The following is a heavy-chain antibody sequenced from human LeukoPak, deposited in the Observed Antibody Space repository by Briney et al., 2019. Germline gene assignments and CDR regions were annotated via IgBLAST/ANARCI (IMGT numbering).Heavy chain of an antibody. Sequence: ASVKVSCTASGGTFSSYGISWVRQAPGQGLEWMGGIIPIFGTANYAQKFQGRVTITADESTSTAYMELSSLRSEDTAVYYCARTGENPPAATLYGMDVWGQGTTVTVSS. CDR3: ARTGENPPAATLYGMDV. J-gene: IGHJ6*02. CDR1: GGTFSSYG. D-gene: IGHD2-15*01. CDR2: IIPIFGTA. V-gene: IGHV1-69*13.